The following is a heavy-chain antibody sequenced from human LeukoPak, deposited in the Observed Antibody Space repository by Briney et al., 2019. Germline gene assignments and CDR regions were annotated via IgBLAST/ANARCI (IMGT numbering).Heavy chain of an antibody. D-gene: IGHD1-14*01. CDR2: IKTDGSDK. CDR1: GFTFRTYW. CDR3: ARSQNWNHDY. Sequence: PGGSLRLSCAASGFTFRTYWMSWVRQAPGKGLEWVANIKTDGSDKYYVDSVKGRFTITRDNAKNSLSLQMNSLRAEDTAVYYCARSQNWNHDYWGQGTLVTVSS. V-gene: IGHV3-7*01. J-gene: IGHJ4*02.